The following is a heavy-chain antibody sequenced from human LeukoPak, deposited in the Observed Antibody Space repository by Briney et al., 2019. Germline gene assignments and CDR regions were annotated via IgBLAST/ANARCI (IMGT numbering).Heavy chain of an antibody. CDR1: GGSISSYY. D-gene: IGHD3-16*01. Sequence: PSETLCLTCTVSGGSISSYYWSWIRQPPGKGLEWIGYIYYSGSTNYNPSLKSRVTISVDTSKNQFSLKLSSVTAADTAVYYCARVPVTDYVWGSSLGAFDIWGQGTMVTVSS. V-gene: IGHV4-59*01. CDR2: IYYSGST. J-gene: IGHJ3*02. CDR3: ARVPVTDYVWGSSLGAFDI.